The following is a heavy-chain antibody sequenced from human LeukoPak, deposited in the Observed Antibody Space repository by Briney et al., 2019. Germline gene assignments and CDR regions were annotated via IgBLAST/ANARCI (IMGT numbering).Heavy chain of an antibody. V-gene: IGHV3-21*01. Sequence: PGGSLRLSCAASGFTFRNYEMNWVRQAPGKGLEWVSSISSSSSYIYFANSVRGRFTIYRDNAKNSLYLQMNSLRAEDTAVYYCAKDSPSRTATTEVPVDYWGQGTLVTVSS. D-gene: IGHD5-24*01. CDR2: ISSSSSYI. J-gene: IGHJ4*02. CDR1: GFTFRNYE. CDR3: AKDSPSRTATTEVPVDY.